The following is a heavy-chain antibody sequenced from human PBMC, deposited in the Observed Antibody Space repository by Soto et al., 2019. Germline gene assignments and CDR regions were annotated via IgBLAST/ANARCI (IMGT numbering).Heavy chain of an antibody. CDR3: ARCGGQLVRYYYYGMDV. V-gene: IGHV5-51*01. Sequence: GESLKISCKGSGYSFTSYWIGWVRQMPGKGLEWMGIIYPGDSDTRYSPSFQGQVTISADKSISTAYLQWSSLKASDTAMYYCARCGGQLVRYYYYGMDVWGQGTTVTVSS. D-gene: IGHD6-13*01. CDR2: IYPGDSDT. J-gene: IGHJ6*02. CDR1: GYSFTSYW.